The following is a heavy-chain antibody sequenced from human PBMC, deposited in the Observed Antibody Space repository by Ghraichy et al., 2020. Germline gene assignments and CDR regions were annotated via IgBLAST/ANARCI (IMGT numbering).Heavy chain of an antibody. V-gene: IGHV3-23*01. D-gene: IGHD5-18*01. CDR2: ISSGGERT. Sequence: GGSLRLSCAASGFTFSNYAMSWVRQAPGKGLEWVSGISSGGERTYSADYVKGRFTISRDNSQNTLFLQMNSLRAEDTAVYFCATLRGFSSGGHHYYYGMDVWGLGTTVTVSS. J-gene: IGHJ6*02. CDR3: ATLRGFSSGGHHYYYGMDV. CDR1: GFTFSNYA.